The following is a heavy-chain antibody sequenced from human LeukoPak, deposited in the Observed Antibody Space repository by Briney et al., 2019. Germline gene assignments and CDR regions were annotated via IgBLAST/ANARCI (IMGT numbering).Heavy chain of an antibody. D-gene: IGHD1-26*01. V-gene: IGHV3-74*01. CDR1: GFAFSSSW. CDR2: INSDGGTT. Sequence: GGSLRLSCAASGFAFSSSWMHWVRQVPGKGPVWVSRINSDGGTTNYADSVKGRFTISRDNAKNTLYLQMNSLRIEDTAVYYCEREIHIGSYYENWGQGTLVPVS. J-gene: IGHJ4*02. CDR3: EREIHIGSYYEN.